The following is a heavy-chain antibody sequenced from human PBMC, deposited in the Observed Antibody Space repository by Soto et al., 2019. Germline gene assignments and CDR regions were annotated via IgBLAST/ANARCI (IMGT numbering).Heavy chain of an antibody. CDR1: GFTFSSHG. CDR3: SKIYCGGGSCYWFFDL. J-gene: IGHJ2*01. Sequence: PGGSLRLSCAASGFTFSSHGMHWVRQAPGKGLEWVAVLSYDGGSKYYADSVKGRFTASRDNSKNTLYLEMNSLRTEDTAVYYCSKIYCGGGSCYWFFDLWGRGTLVTVSS. CDR2: LSYDGGSK. D-gene: IGHD2-15*01. V-gene: IGHV3-30*18.